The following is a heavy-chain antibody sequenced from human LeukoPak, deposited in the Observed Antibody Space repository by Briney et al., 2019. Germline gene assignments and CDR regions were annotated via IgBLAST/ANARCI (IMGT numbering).Heavy chain of an antibody. CDR1: GYTFTGYY. CDR3: ARDYSSSTSCYGYFDY. Sequence: GASVKVSCKASGYTFTGYYMHWVRRAPGQGLEWMGWINPNSGGTNYAQKFQGRVTMTRDTSISTAYMELSRLRSDDTAVYYCARDYSSSTSCYGYFDYWGQGTLVTVSS. J-gene: IGHJ4*02. CDR2: INPNSGGT. D-gene: IGHD2-2*01. V-gene: IGHV1-2*02.